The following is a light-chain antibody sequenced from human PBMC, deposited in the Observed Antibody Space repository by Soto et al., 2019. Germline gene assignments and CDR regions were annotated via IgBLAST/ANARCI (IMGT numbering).Light chain of an antibody. J-gene: IGKJ5*01. CDR1: QGISIW. CDR2: AAS. CDR3: QHAKSFPRIT. Sequence: DIQMTQSPSSVSASVGDRVTITCRASQGISIWLAWYQQKPGKAPKLLIYAASSLQSGVPSRFSGSGSGTDFTLTISRLQPEDFATYYCQHAKSFPRITFGQGTRLEIK. V-gene: IGKV1-12*01.